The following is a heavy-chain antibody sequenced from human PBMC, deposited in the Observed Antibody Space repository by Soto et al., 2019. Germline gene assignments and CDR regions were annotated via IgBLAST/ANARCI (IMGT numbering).Heavy chain of an antibody. CDR1: GGSVTNSSYY. Sequence: SETLSLTCTVSGGSVTNSSYYWGWIRQSPGKGLEWIGSVYYRGRSYSKSSVKSRVTISVDTSKNRFSLSLNSVTASDTAVYFCVSKRTTVPTQAYFDYWGPGAPVTVYS. CDR2: VYYRGRS. CDR3: VSKRTTVPTQAYFDY. D-gene: IGHD4-17*01. J-gene: IGHJ4*02. V-gene: IGHV4-39*01.